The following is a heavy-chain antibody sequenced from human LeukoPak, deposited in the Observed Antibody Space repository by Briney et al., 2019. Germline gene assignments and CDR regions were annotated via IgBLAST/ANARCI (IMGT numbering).Heavy chain of an antibody. CDR1: GFTFSTSW. CDR3: ARIYCGGDFLDSAPLSDAFDI. J-gene: IGHJ3*02. D-gene: IGHD2-21*02. Sequence: PGGTLRLSCAASGFTFSTSWMHWVRQAPGKGLVWVSRINSDGSITTYAASVKGRFTTSRDNSKNTLYLQVNSLRAEDTAVYYCARIYCGGDFLDSAPLSDAFDIWGQGKMVTVSS. V-gene: IGHV3-74*01. CDR2: INSDGSIT.